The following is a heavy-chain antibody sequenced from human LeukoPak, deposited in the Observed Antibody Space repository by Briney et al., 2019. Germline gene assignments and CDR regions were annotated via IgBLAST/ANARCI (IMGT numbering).Heavy chain of an antibody. V-gene: IGHV1-8*01. Sequence: ASVKVSCKASGYTFTSYDINWVLQATGQGLEWMGWMNPNSGNTGYAQKFQGRVTMTRNTSISTAYMELSSLRSEDTAVYYCARVSSGLYYFDYWGQGTLVTVSS. CDR2: MNPNSGNT. CDR1: GYTFTSYD. CDR3: ARVSSGLYYFDY. J-gene: IGHJ4*02. D-gene: IGHD6-19*01.